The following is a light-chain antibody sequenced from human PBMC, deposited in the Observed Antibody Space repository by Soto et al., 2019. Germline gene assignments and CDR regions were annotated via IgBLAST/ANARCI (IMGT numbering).Light chain of an antibody. J-gene: IGKJ4*01. CDR2: GAS. V-gene: IGKV3-20*01. Sequence: EIVLTQSPATLSLSPGERATLSCRASQSISGYVAWYQQKPGQAPRLLIYGASSRATGIPDRFGGSGSATDFTLTISRLEPEDFAVYYCQQYGSSPRLTFGGGTKVEIK. CDR3: QQYGSSPRLT. CDR1: QSISGY.